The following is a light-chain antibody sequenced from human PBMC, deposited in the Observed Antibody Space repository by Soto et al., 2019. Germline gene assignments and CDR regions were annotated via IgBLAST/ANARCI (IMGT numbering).Light chain of an antibody. CDR2: GAS. CDR3: QQGYSSPAT. CDR1: QSIGKH. V-gene: IGKV1-39*01. J-gene: IGKJ5*01. Sequence: TQITQSPSDRSASVGEGVTITCRASQSIGKHLNWYQQKPGKAPKLLIYGASTLQSGVPSRFTGSGSGTDFALTVNSLQAEDFATYYCQQGYSSPATFGQGTRREI.